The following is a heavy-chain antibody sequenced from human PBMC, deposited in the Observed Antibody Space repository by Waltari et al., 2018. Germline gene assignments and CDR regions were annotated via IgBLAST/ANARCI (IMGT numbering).Heavy chain of an antibody. J-gene: IGHJ6*03. Sequence: APGKGLEWVSSISSSSSYIYYADSVKGRFTISRDNAKNSLYLQMNSLRAEDTAVYYCARDADCSGGSCLETITYYYYYYMDVWGKGTTVTVSS. V-gene: IGHV3-21*01. CDR3: ARDADCSGGSCLETITYYYYYYMDV. D-gene: IGHD2-15*01. CDR2: ISSSSSYI.